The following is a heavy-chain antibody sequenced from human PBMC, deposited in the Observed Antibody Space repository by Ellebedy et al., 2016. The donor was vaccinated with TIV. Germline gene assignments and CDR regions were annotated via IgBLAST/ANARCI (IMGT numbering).Heavy chain of an antibody. CDR3: ARRQDIVLMVYANRAFDY. CDR2: IYYSGST. J-gene: IGHJ4*02. Sequence: SETLSLXCTVSGDSISSSSYYWGWIRQPPGKGLEWIGSIYYSGSTYYNPSLKSRVTISVDTSKNQFSLKLSSVTAADTAVYYCARRQDIVLMVYANRAFDYWGQGTLVTVSS. V-gene: IGHV4-39*01. CDR1: GDSISSSSYY. D-gene: IGHD2-8*01.